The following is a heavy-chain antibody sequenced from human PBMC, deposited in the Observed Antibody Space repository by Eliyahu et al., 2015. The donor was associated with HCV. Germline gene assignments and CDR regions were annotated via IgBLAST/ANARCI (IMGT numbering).Heavy chain of an antibody. D-gene: IGHD6-19*01. CDR3: ASGGGGIAVAGTGGWFDP. Sequence: QVQLQESGPGLVKPSETLSLPCTVSGXSIPPYYWSWXRQPPGKGLEWIGYIHYSGSTNYNPSLKSRVTISVDTSKNQFSLNLTSVTAADTAVYYCASGGGGIAVAGTGGWFDPWGQGTLVTVSS. J-gene: IGHJ5*02. V-gene: IGHV4-59*01. CDR2: IHYSGST. CDR1: GXSIPPYY.